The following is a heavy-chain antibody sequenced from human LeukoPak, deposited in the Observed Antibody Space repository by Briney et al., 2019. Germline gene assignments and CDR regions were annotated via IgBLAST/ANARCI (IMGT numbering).Heavy chain of an antibody. Sequence: GSLRLSCAASGFTFSDSAMNWVRQVPGKELEWVSSIDYDSSHIYYAASVRGRFTISRDNARNSVYLQMNSLRVEDTAVYYSARDPLRYLRVGHYEYWGQGTLVAVSS. CDR1: GFTFSDSA. D-gene: IGHD3-9*01. J-gene: IGHJ4*02. CDR3: ARDPLRYLRVGHYEY. V-gene: IGHV3-21*01. CDR2: IDYDSSHI.